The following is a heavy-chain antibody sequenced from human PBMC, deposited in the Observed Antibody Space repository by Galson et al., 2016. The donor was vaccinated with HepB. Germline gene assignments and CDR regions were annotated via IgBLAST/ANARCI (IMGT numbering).Heavy chain of an antibody. J-gene: IGHJ6*02. CDR2: INADNGDT. CDR1: GYTFTNYA. Sequence: SVKVSCKASGYTFTNYAIHWVRQAPGQRHEWMGWINADNGDTKFSQRFQGRVTITRDTSANTAYMDLSSLRSEDTAVYYCARDLTDASYYTMNVWGPGTTVTVSS. V-gene: IGHV1-3*01. CDR3: ARDLTDASYYTMNV. D-gene: IGHD3-16*01.